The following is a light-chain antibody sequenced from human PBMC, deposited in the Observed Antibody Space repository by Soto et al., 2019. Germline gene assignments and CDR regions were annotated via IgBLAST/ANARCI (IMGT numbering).Light chain of an antibody. V-gene: IGLV1-40*01. CDR1: SSNIGAGYD. Sequence: QSVLTQPPSVSGAPWQMVTISCTWSSSNIGAGYDVHWYQQLPGTAPKLLIYGNSNRPSGVPDRFSGSKSGTSASLAITGLQAEDEADYYCQSYDSSLSGYVFGTGTKVTVL. J-gene: IGLJ1*01. CDR3: QSYDSSLSGYV. CDR2: GNS.